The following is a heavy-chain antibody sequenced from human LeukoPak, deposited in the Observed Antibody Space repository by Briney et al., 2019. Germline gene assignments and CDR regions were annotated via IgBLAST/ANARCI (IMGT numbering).Heavy chain of an antibody. CDR3: AKSASSWPLYYFDY. CDR2: INTDGSRT. V-gene: IGHV3-74*01. CDR1: GFTFSSYW. J-gene: IGHJ4*02. D-gene: IGHD6-13*01. Sequence: GGSLRLSCAASGFTFSSYWMHWVRQAPGRGLVWVSRINTDGSRTDYADSVKGRFIISRDNAKNCLYLQMNSLRAEDTALYYCAKSASSWPLYYFDYWGQGTLVTVSS.